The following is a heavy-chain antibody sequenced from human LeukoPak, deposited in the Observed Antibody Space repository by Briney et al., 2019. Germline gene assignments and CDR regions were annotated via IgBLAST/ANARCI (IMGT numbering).Heavy chain of an antibody. J-gene: IGHJ6*03. D-gene: IGHD4-17*01. V-gene: IGHV4-4*07. CDR1: GGSISSYY. CDR2: IYTSGST. Sequence: SETLSLTCTVSGGSISSYYWSWIRQPAGKGLEWIGRIYTSGSTNYNPSLKSRVTMSVDTSKNQFSLKLSSVTAADTAVYYCARDMTVTTLYYYYYYMDVWGKGTTVTISS. CDR3: ARDMTVTTLYYYYYYMDV.